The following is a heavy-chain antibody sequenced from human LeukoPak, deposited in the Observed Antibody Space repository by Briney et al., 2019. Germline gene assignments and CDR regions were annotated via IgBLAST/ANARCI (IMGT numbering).Heavy chain of an antibody. V-gene: IGHV3-48*03. D-gene: IGHD1-26*01. Sequence: GGSLRLSCAASGFTFSSYEMNWVRQAPGKGLEWVSYISSSGSNIYYADSVKGRFTISRDNAKNSLYLQMNSLRAEDTAVYYCATSYSGRLTGVGAFDIWGQGTMVTVSS. CDR1: GFTFSSYE. J-gene: IGHJ3*02. CDR3: ATSYSGRLTGVGAFDI. CDR2: ISSSGSNI.